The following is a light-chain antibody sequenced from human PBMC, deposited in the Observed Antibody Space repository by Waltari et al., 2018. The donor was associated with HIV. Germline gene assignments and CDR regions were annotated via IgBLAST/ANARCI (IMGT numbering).Light chain of an antibody. Sequence: QSVLTQPPSASGTFGQRVAISCSGSSSNIGANTVNWYQQVPGAAPKLLIYNDDQRPSVVPDRFSGSKSGTSASLAINGLQSEDEGTYYCSTWQDGLNGVLFGGGTELAVL. J-gene: IGLJ2*01. CDR1: SSNIGANT. CDR2: NDD. CDR3: STWQDGLNGVL. V-gene: IGLV1-44*01.